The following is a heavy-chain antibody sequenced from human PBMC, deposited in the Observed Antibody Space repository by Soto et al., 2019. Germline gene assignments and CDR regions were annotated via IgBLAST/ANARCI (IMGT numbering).Heavy chain of an antibody. D-gene: IGHD6-19*01. CDR1: RFTFSYYA. Sequence: EVRLLESGGGLVQPGGSLRLSCAASRFTFSYYAMTWVRQTPGKGLEWVSSISNSGGGTYYADSVKGRFTISRDNSKNTLYLQMHSLRAEDTALYYCVRGIAVAVPYYYGMDVWGQGTTVTVSS. CDR2: ISNSGGGT. V-gene: IGHV3-23*01. J-gene: IGHJ6*02. CDR3: VRGIAVAVPYYYGMDV.